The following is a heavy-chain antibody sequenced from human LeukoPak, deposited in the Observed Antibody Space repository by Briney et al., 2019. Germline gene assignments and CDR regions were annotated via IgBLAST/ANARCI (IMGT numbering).Heavy chain of an antibody. V-gene: IGHV1-24*01. CDR1: GCTLTELS. CDR2: FDPEDGET. J-gene: IGHJ4*02. D-gene: IGHD2-15*01. CDR3: ATGVQICSGGSCDY. Sequence: ASVKVSCKVSGCTLTELSMHWVRQAPGKGLEWMGGFDPEDGETIYAQKFQGRVTMTEDTSTDTAYMELSSLRSEDTAVYYCATGVQICSGGSCDYWGQGTLVTVSS.